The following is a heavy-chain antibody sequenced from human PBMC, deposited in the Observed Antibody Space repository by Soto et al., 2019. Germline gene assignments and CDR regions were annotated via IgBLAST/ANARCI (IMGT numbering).Heavy chain of an antibody. Sequence: QVQLVQSGAEVKKPGSSVKVSCKASGGTFSSYAISWVRQAPGQGLEWMGGIIPIFGTANYAQKFQGRVTITADESTSTAYMELXXLRSEDTAVYXXXXXXXXXXYYDTTYYFDYWGQGTLVTVSS. CDR1: GGTFSSYA. CDR3: XXXXXXXXYYDTTYYFDY. CDR2: IIPIFGTA. J-gene: IGHJ4*02. V-gene: IGHV1-69*01. D-gene: IGHD3-9*01.